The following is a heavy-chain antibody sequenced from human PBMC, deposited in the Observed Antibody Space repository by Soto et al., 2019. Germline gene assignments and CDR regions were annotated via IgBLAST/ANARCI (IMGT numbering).Heavy chain of an antibody. J-gene: IGHJ5*02. V-gene: IGHV4-34*01. D-gene: IGHD3-22*01. CDR3: ARAYSSGYYFRLDP. CDR2: INHSGST. Sequence: SETLSLTCAVYGGSFSGYYWSWIRQPPGKGLEWIGEINHSGSTNYNPSLKSRVTISVDTSKNQFSLKLSSVTAADTAVYYCARAYSSGYYFRLDPWGQGTLVTSPQ. CDR1: GGSFSGYY.